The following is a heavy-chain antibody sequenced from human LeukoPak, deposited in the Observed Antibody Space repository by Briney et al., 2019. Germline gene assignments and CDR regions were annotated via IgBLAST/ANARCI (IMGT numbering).Heavy chain of an antibody. Sequence: GGSLRLSCAASGFTFSSYEMNWVRQAPGKGLEWVSYISSSGSTIYYADSVKGRFTISRDNAKNSLYLQMNSLRVEDTAVYYCAREDGIVGDSSAFDIWGRGTMVTVSS. CDR1: GFTFSSYE. CDR3: AREDGIVGDSSAFDI. D-gene: IGHD1-26*01. V-gene: IGHV3-48*03. CDR2: ISSSGSTI. J-gene: IGHJ3*02.